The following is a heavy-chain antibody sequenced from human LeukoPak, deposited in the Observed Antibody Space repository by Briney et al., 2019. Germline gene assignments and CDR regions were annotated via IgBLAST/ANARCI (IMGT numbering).Heavy chain of an antibody. Sequence: SETLPLTCTVSGGSISSSSYYWGWLRQPPGKGLEWIGSIYYSGSTYYNPSRKSRVTISVDTSKNQYSLKVNSVTAADTAVYYCARDGGHQLARRNYYAMDVWGQGTTVTVSS. J-gene: IGHJ6*02. CDR2: IYYSGST. V-gene: IGHV4-39*07. D-gene: IGHD2-2*01. CDR1: GGSISSSSYY. CDR3: ARDGGHQLARRNYYAMDV.